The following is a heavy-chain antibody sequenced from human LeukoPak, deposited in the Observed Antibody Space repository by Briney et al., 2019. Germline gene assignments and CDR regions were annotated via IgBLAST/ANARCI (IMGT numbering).Heavy chain of an antibody. J-gene: IGHJ4*02. CDR1: GYTFTSYG. CDR3: ARDDPLVVVAARLDY. V-gene: IGHV1-18*01. D-gene: IGHD2-15*01. CDR2: ISAYSGNT. Sequence: ASVKVSCKASGYTFTSYGINWVRQAPGQGLEWMGWISAYSGNTNYAQRLQGRVTMTTDTSTSTAYMELRSLRSDDTAVYYCARDDPLVVVAARLDYWGQGTRVTVSS.